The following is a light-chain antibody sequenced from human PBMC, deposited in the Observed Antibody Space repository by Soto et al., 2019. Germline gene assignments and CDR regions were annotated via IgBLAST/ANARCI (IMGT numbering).Light chain of an antibody. Sequence: QSALTQPASVSGSPGXSITISCTGTSSDVGGYNYVSWYQQHPGKAPKLMIYDVSNRPSGVSNRFSGSKSGNTASLTISGLQAEDEADYYCSSYTSSSLYVFGTGTKLTVL. J-gene: IGLJ1*01. CDR1: SSDVGGYNY. CDR2: DVS. CDR3: SSYTSSSLYV. V-gene: IGLV2-14*01.